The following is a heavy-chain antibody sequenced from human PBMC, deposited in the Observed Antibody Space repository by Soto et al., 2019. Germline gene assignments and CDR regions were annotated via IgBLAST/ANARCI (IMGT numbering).Heavy chain of an antibody. CDR3: ARLRIGAAEYYFDY. V-gene: IGHV5-51*01. Sequence: PGESLKISCKGSGYIFSNYWVAWVRQMPGKGLEWMGIIYPGDSDTRYSPSFQGQVTISADKSISTAYLQWSSLKASDTAMYYCARLRIGAAEYYFDYWGQGILVTVSS. D-gene: IGHD6-13*01. CDR1: GYIFSNYW. J-gene: IGHJ4*02. CDR2: IYPGDSDT.